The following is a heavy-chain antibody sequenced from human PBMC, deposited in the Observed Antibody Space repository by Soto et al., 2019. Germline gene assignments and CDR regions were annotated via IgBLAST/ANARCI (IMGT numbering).Heavy chain of an antibody. CDR2: IYHSGST. Sequence: RLLPGKELEWIGEIYHSGSTNYNPSLKSRVTISVDKSKNQFSLKLSSVTAADTAVYYCVRVLGGRSTGWYPQDIWGQGTMVT. J-gene: IGHJ3*02. CDR3: VRVLGGRSTGWYPQDI. D-gene: IGHD6-19*01. V-gene: IGHV4-4*02.